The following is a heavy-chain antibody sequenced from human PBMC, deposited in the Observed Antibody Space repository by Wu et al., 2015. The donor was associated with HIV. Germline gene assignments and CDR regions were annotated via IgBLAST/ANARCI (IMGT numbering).Heavy chain of an antibody. Sequence: QVELVQSGAEVKKSGASMKVSCKTSGYTFTSYSISWVRQAPGHGLEWMGWISPYNGNTNYAQKFQGRVTMTTDTSTRTAYMELRSLKSDDTAVYYCARGHGYSSGWGAEYFQHWGQGTLVTVSS. CDR1: GYTFTSYS. J-gene: IGHJ1*01. CDR3: ARGHGYSSGWGAEYFQH. CDR2: ISPYNGNT. V-gene: IGHV1-18*01. D-gene: IGHD6-19*01.